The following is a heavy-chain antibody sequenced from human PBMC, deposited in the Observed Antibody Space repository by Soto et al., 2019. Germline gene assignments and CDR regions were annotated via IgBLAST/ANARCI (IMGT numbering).Heavy chain of an antibody. D-gene: IGHD2-15*01. CDR1: GFTFSSYS. Sequence: PGGSLRLSCAASGFTFSSYSMNWVRQAPGKGLEWVSYFSSSSITIYYAVSVKGRFTISRENAKNSLFLQLNSLRAEDTVVFYFARGGRYCSGGSCQNPHFDYWGQGTLVTVSS. V-gene: IGHV3-48*01. J-gene: IGHJ4*02. CDR2: FSSSSITI. CDR3: ARGGRYCSGGSCQNPHFDY.